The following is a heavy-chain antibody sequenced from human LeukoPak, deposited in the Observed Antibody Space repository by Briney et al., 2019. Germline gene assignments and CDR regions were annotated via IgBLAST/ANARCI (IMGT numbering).Heavy chain of an antibody. V-gene: IGHV3-64*01. J-gene: IGHJ4*02. CDR2: ISSNGGSK. CDR3: ARVTGDRGGFDY. Sequence: GGSLRLSCADSGFAFSNYAMHWVRQAPGKGLEYVSAISSNGGSKYYANSVKGRFTISRDNSKNTLYLQMGSLSAEDMAIYYCARVTGDRGGFDYWGQGTLVTVSS. CDR1: GFAFSNYA. D-gene: IGHD7-27*01.